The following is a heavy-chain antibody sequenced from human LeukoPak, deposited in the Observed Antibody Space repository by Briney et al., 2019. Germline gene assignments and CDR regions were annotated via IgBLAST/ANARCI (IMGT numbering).Heavy chain of an antibody. CDR3: ASGVYYYDSSGYYDYFDH. CDR1: GGTFSSYA. Sequence: ASVKVSCKASGGTFSSYAISWVRQAPGQGLEWMGGIILIFGTANYAQKFQGRVTITADESTSTAYMELSSLRSEDTAVYYCASGVYYYDSSGYYDYFDHWGQGTLVTVSS. CDR2: IILIFGTA. D-gene: IGHD3-22*01. V-gene: IGHV1-69*13. J-gene: IGHJ4*02.